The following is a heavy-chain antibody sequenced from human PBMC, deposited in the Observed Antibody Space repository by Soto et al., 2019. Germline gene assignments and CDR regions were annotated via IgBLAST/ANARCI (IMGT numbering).Heavy chain of an antibody. CDR2: ISGGGGNT. V-gene: IGHV3-23*01. CDR3: AKGSIVVVTLLRPDDAFEV. Sequence: DVQLLESGGGLVQPGGSLRLSCATSGFTFGNYGMNWVRQAPGKGLEWVSGISGGGGNTYYADSVKGRFTISRDPSKNTVFLEMNSLRAQATAVYYCAKGSIVVVTLLRPDDAFEVWGQGTLVTVSS. J-gene: IGHJ3*01. D-gene: IGHD2-21*02. CDR1: GFTFGNYG.